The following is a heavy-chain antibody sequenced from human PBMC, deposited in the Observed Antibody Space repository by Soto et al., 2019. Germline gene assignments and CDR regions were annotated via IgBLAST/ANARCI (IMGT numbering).Heavy chain of an antibody. D-gene: IGHD6-19*01. V-gene: IGHV3-30*18. J-gene: IGHJ4*02. CDR1: GFTFTDYG. Sequence: QVQVVEAGGGVVQPGRSLRLSCTTSGFTFTDYGMFWVRQAPGKGPEWVAVISYDGINKYYADSVKGRFTISRDNSQNTLYLQMNSLRADDTAVYYCAKGRRGVAEDFEYWGQGTLVTVSS. CDR3: AKGRRGVAEDFEY. CDR2: ISYDGINK.